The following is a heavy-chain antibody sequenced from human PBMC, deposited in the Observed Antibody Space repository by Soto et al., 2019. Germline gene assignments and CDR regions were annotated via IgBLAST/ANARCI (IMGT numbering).Heavy chain of an antibody. J-gene: IGHJ4*02. CDR1: GGSISSSDYY. CDR2: IYYSGST. V-gene: IGHV4-30-4*01. Sequence: SETLSLTCTVSGGSISSSDYYWSWIRQPPGKGLEWIGYIYYSGSTYYNPSLKSRVTISVDTSKNQFSLKLSSVTAADTAVYYCARLVSSGVEFDYWGQGTLVTVSS. D-gene: IGHD6-19*01. CDR3: ARLVSSGVEFDY.